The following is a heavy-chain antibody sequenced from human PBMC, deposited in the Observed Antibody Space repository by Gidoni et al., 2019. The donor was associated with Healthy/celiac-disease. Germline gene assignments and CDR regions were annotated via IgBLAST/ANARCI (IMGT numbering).Heavy chain of an antibody. CDR2: VYYSGCT. J-gene: IGHJ2*01. CDR1: GGSISSGGYY. CDR3: AREPETSVGYFDL. Sequence: HVQLQESGQGLVKPSQTLSLTCTFPGGSISSGGYYWSWIRQHPGKGLEWIGNVYYSGCTYYLPSRKSRVTISVDTSKNQFPLKLSSVTAADTAVYYCAREPETSVGYFDLWGRGSLVTVSS. V-gene: IGHV4-31*03.